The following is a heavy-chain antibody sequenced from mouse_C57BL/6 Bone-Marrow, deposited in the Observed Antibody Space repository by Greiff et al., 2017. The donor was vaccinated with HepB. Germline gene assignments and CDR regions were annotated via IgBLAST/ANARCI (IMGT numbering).Heavy chain of an antibody. Sequence: QVQLQQSGAELARPGASVKLSCKASGYTFTSYGISWVKQRTGQGLEWIGEIYPRSGNTYYNEKFKGKDTLPADKSSSTAYMELRSLTSEDSAVYFCARSIYYYGSSFSWFAYWGQGTLVTVSA. CDR2: IYPRSGNT. CDR3: ARSIYYYGSSFSWFAY. D-gene: IGHD1-1*01. CDR1: GYTFTSYG. V-gene: IGHV1-81*01. J-gene: IGHJ3*01.